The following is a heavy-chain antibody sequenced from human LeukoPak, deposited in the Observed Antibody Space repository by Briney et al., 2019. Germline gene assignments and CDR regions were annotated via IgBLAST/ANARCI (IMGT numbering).Heavy chain of an antibody. Sequence: PGGSLRLSCAASGFTFNKHGMHWVRQAPDKGLEWVAFISYDGDTEYYADSVKGRFTISRDNSNNTLSLQMNSLRADDTAVYYCARLAYWGQGTLVTVSS. CDR2: ISYDGDTE. CDR3: ARLAY. V-gene: IGHV3-30*03. J-gene: IGHJ4*02. CDR1: GFTFNKHG.